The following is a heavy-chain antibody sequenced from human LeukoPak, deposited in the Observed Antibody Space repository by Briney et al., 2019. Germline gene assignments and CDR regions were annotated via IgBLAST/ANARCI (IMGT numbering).Heavy chain of an antibody. Sequence: PGGSLRLSCAASGFTFSSYGMHWVRQAPGRGLEWVANIKEDGSEKDYVDSVKGRFTISRDGAKNSLHLQMNSLRAEDTAVYYCARAGYSNSCFDYWGQGTLVTVSS. CDR1: GFTFSSYG. J-gene: IGHJ4*02. CDR2: IKEDGSEK. V-gene: IGHV3-7*04. CDR3: ARAGYSNSCFDY. D-gene: IGHD6-13*01.